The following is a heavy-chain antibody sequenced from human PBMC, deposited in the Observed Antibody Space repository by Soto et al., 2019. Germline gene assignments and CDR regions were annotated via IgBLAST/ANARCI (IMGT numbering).Heavy chain of an antibody. CDR1: GGTFSSYA. D-gene: IGHD2-2*01. CDR2: IIPIFGTA. J-gene: IGHJ5*02. Sequence: SVKVSCKASGGTFSSYAISWVRQAPGQGLEWMGGIIPIFGTANYAQKFQGRVTITADESASTAYMELSSLRSEDTAVYYCARDLRYQLLRYNWFDPWGQGTLVTVSS. CDR3: ARDLRYQLLRYNWFDP. V-gene: IGHV1-69*13.